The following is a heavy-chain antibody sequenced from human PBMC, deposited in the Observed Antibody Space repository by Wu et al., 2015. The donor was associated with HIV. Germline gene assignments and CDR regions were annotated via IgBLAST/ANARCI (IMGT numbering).Heavy chain of an antibody. CDR2: ISPIFGTA. CDR3: AREITMVIDTHKGDYNWFDP. J-gene: IGHJ5*02. D-gene: IGHD3-10*01. CDR1: GGSFKTFA. V-gene: IGHV1-69*05. Sequence: QVQLVQSGAEMKKPGSSLKVSCEASGGSFKTFAIAWVRQAPGRGLEWMGGISPIFGTANYAQKFKGRVSITMDESTRTTSMDLSSLTFEDTAVYYCAREITMVIDTHKGDYNWFDPWGPGTLVTVSS.